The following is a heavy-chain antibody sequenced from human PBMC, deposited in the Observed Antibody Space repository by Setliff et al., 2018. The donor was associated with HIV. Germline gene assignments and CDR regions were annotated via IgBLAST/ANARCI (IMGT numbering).Heavy chain of an antibody. Sequence: ASVKVSCKASGYTFTSYYMHWVRQAPGQGLEWMGIINPSGGSTSYAQKFQGRVTMTTDTSTSTAYMELRSLRSEDTAMYYCARGDSFWSGFYEYWGRGTQVTVSS. CDR2: INPSGGST. CDR3: ARGDSFWSGFYEY. V-gene: IGHV1-46*01. D-gene: IGHD3-3*01. CDR1: GYTFTSYY. J-gene: IGHJ4*02.